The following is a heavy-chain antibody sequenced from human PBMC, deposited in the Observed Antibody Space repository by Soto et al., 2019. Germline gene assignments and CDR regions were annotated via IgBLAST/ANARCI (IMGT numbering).Heavy chain of an antibody. CDR2: IYYSGST. J-gene: IGHJ6*02. V-gene: IGHV4-39*01. CDR1: GGSISTNIYY. CDR3: ARHRVDTAMVNRDFYYYYGMDV. Sequence: LSITCSVSGGSISTNIYYWGWIRQHPGKGQEWFGSIYYSGSTYYNPSLKSRVTISVDTSKNQFSLKLSSVTAADTAVYYCARHRVDTAMVNRDFYYYYGMDVWGQGTTVTVSS. D-gene: IGHD5-18*01.